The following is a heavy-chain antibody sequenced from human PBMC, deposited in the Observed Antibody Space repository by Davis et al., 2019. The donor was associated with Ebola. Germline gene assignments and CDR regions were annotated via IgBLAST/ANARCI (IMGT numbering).Heavy chain of an antibody. J-gene: IGHJ5*02. D-gene: IGHD4-17*01. CDR3: ARDATTVTTIWFDP. CDR1: GYTFTTYD. Sequence: AASVKVSCKASGYTFTTYDIHWVRQATGQGLEWIGRINVYNGHTNYAQNFQGRVTVSTDTSTSIAYMELRSLRSDDTALYYCARDATTVTTIWFDPWGQGTLVTVSS. CDR2: INVYNGHT. V-gene: IGHV1-18*01.